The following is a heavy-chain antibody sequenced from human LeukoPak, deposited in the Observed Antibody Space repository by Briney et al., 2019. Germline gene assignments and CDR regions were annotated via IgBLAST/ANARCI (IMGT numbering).Heavy chain of an antibody. CDR2: IYTDGRT. V-gene: IGHV3-53*01. J-gene: IGHJ4*02. CDR1: GFTVSSDY. CDR3: ARGTPTVSAGHY. D-gene: IGHD2-15*01. Sequence: GGSLRLSCAASGFTVSSDYMSWVRQAPGKGLEWVSVIYTDGRTFFADFVKGRFTISRDTSKNMLYLQMNSLRAEDTAVYYCARGTPTVSAGHYWGQGTLVTVSP.